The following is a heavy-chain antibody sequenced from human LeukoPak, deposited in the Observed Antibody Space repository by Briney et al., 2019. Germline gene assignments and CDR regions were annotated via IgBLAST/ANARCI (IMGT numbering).Heavy chain of an antibody. CDR1: GYTFTSYY. CDR2: INPSGGST. D-gene: IGHD2-15*01. J-gene: IGHJ3*02. CDR3: ASHLHLSSSGGDAFDI. V-gene: IGHV1-46*01. Sequence: ASVKVSCKASGYTFTSYYMHWVRQAPGQGLEWMGIINPSGGSTSYAQKFQGRVTVTRDTSTSTVYMELSSLRSEDTAVYYCASHLHLSSSGGDAFDIWGQGTMVTVSS.